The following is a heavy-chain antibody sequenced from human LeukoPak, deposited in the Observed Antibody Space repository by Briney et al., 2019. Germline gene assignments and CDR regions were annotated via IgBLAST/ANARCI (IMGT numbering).Heavy chain of an antibody. CDR3: ATAADYGDYVSGMDV. D-gene: IGHD4-17*01. V-gene: IGHV1-24*01. CDR2: FDPEDGET. CDR1: GYTLTELS. Sequence: GASVKVSCKVSGYTLTELSMHWVRQAPGKGLEWMGGFDPEDGETICAQKFQGRVTMTEDTSTDTAYMELSSLRSEDTAVYYCATAADYGDYVSGMDVWGQGTTVTVSS. J-gene: IGHJ6*02.